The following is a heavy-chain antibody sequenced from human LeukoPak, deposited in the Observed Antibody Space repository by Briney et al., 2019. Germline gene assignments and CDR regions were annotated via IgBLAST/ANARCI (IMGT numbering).Heavy chain of an antibody. CDR2: LIGSGLTT. CDR3: AKDLGPGPD. J-gene: IGHJ4*02. CDR1: GFTFSSYA. V-gene: IGHV3-23*01. Sequence: GGSLRLSCAASGFTFSSYAMSWVRQAPGKGLEWVSALIGSGLTTYYADSVKGRFTIFRDNSKNTLYLQMNSLRAEDTAVYYCAKDLGPGPDWGQGTLVTVSS.